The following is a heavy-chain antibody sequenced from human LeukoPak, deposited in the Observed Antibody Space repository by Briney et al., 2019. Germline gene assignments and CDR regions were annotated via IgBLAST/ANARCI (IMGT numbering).Heavy chain of an antibody. J-gene: IGHJ4*02. D-gene: IGHD2-21*02. CDR1: GGSISSYY. CDR3: ARDPMYCGGDCAAGYFDY. Sequence: PSETLSLTCTVSGGSISSYYWSWLRQPPGKGLEWIGYIYYSGSTNYNPSLKSRVTISVDTSKHQFSLKLSSVTAADTAVYYCARDPMYCGGDCAAGYFDYWGQGTLVTVSS. CDR2: IYYSGST. V-gene: IGHV4-59*01.